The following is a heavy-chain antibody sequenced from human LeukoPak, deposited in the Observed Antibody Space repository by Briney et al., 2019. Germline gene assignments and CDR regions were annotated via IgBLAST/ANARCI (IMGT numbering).Heavy chain of an antibody. CDR1: GFTFSSYA. D-gene: IGHD3-10*01. CDR3: AREHYGSGSYYSGYYFDY. CDR2: INWNGGST. Sequence: GGSLRLSCAASGFTFSSYAMSWVRHAPGKGLEWVSGINWNGGSTGYADSVKGRFTISRDNAKNSLYLQMNSLRAEDTALYYCAREHYGSGSYYSGYYFDYWGQGTLVTVSS. V-gene: IGHV3-20*04. J-gene: IGHJ4*02.